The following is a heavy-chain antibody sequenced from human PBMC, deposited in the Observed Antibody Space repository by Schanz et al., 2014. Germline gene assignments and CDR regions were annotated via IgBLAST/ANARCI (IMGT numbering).Heavy chain of an antibody. CDR2: INHSGST. Sequence: QVQLQQWGAGLLKPSETLSLSCAVYSGSFSGYYWSWIRQPPGKGLEWIGEINHSGSTNYNPSLSSRVTISVDTSKTQFSLKLSSVTAADTAVYYCARGPDSTSADVTRGRRRYYFDYWGQGTLVTVSS. J-gene: IGHJ4*02. D-gene: IGHD6-13*01. CDR3: ARGPDSTSADVTRGRRRYYFDY. CDR1: SGSFSGYY. V-gene: IGHV4-34*01.